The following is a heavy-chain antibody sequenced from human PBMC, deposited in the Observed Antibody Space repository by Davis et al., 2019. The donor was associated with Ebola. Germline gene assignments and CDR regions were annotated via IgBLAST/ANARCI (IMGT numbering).Heavy chain of an antibody. CDR1: GGSISSSNW. J-gene: IGHJ5*02. Sequence: MPSETLSLTCAVSGGSISSSNWWSWVRQPPGKGLEWIGEIYHSGSTNYNLSLKSRVTISVDKSKNQFSLKLSSVTAADTAVYYCANSRYSSGWYGWFDPWGQGTLVTVSS. D-gene: IGHD6-19*01. CDR3: ANSRYSSGWYGWFDP. CDR2: IYHSGST. V-gene: IGHV4-4*02.